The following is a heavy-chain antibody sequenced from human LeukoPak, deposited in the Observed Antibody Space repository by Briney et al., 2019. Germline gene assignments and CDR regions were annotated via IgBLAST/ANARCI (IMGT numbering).Heavy chain of an antibody. CDR3: ARQRGVGTIFGVVIYWFDP. Sequence: SQTLSLTCTVSGGSITSLGYYWSWIRQPPGKGLEWIGYSYPSGTTSYSPSLKSRVTFSMDRSTNQFSLKLHSVTAADTAVYYCARQRGVGTIFGVVIYWFDPWGQGTLVTVSS. CDR2: SYPSGTT. J-gene: IGHJ5*02. CDR1: GGSITSLGYY. V-gene: IGHV4-30-2*01. D-gene: IGHD3-3*01.